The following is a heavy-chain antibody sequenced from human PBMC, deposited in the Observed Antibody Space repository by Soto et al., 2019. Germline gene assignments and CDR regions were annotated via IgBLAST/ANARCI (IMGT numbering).Heavy chain of an antibody. V-gene: IGHV2-5*01. CDR2: IYWNDDK. D-gene: IGHD3-22*01. CDR3: ARGLVYYDSSGYDTSDYFDY. J-gene: IGHJ4*02. CDR1: GFSLSSSGVG. Sequence: SGPTLVNPTQTLTLTCTFSGFSLSSSGVGVGWIRQPPGKALEWLALIYWNDDKRYSPSLKSRLTITKDTSKNQVVLTMTNMDPVDTATYYCARGLVYYDSSGYDTSDYFDYWGQGTLVTVSS.